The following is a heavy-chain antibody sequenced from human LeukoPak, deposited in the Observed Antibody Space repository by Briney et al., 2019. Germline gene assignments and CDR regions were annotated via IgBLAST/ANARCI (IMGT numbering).Heavy chain of an antibody. CDR3: ASGGLYNWFDP. CDR2: IYSGGST. J-gene: IGHJ5*02. V-gene: IGHV3-53*05. CDR1: GFTVSSNY. D-gene: IGHD3-16*01. Sequence: GGSLRHSSVESGFTVSSNYMSWVRQAPGKGLEWVSVIYSGGSTYYADSVKGRFTISRDNSKNTLYLQMNSLRAEDTAVYYCASGGLYNWFDPWGQGTLVTVSS.